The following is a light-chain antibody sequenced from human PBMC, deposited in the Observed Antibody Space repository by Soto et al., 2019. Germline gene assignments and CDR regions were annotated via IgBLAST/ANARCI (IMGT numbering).Light chain of an antibody. Sequence: EIVLTQSPGTLSLSPGERAILSCRASQSLSGGYLAWFQQKPGQTPRLLIYSASNRATGIPDRFSGSGSGTDFTLTISRLEPEDFVVYYCQQNGSLPITFGQGTRLEIK. CDR3: QQNGSLPIT. CDR2: SAS. J-gene: IGKJ5*01. CDR1: QSLSGGY. V-gene: IGKV3-20*01.